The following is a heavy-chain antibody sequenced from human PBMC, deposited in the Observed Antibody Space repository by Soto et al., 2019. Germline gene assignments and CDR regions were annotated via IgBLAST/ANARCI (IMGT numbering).Heavy chain of an antibody. CDR1: GDIVSSNSAA. CDR3: ARDDLWLRLSNGMDV. CDR2: TYYRSKWYN. V-gene: IGHV6-1*01. J-gene: IGHJ6*02. Sequence: SQTLSLTWSISGDIVSSNSAAWNWISQSPSRGLEWLGRTYYRSKWYNDYAVSVKSRITINPDTSKNQFSLQLNSVTPEDTAVYYCARDDLWLRLSNGMDVWGQGTTVTVSS. D-gene: IGHD5-12*01.